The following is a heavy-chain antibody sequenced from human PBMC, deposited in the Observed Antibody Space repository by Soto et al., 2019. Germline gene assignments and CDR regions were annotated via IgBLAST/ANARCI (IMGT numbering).Heavy chain of an antibody. J-gene: IGHJ5*02. CDR1: GFTFGRNV. V-gene: IGHV3-30-3*01. Sequence: GGSLRLSCAVGGFTFGRNVMHWVRQAPGKGLEWVALISDDGSNKHYADSVKGRFTISRDNSQHTLYLQMNSLRAEDTAVYYCARDYNYDSSNYYYGSWGQGTLVTVSS. D-gene: IGHD3-22*01. CDR2: ISDDGSNK. CDR3: ARDYNYDSSNYYYGS.